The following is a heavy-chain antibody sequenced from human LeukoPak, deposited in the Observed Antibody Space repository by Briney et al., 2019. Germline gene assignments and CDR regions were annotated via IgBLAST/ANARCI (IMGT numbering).Heavy chain of an antibody. CDR1: GFTFSSYA. D-gene: IGHD5-12*01. Sequence: GGSLRLSCAASGFTFSSYAMSWVRQAPGKGLEWVSVIYSGGSTCYADSVKGRFTISRDNSKNTLYLQMNSLRAEDTAVYYCARDGGGYDGDYWGQGTLVTVSS. V-gene: IGHV3-53*01. CDR2: IYSGGST. CDR3: ARDGGGYDGDY. J-gene: IGHJ4*02.